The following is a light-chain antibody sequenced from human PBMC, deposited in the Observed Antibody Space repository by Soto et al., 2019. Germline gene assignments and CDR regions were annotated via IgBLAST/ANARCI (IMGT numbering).Light chain of an antibody. Sequence: ESVLMQSPGTLSLSPGERATLFCRASQSVGSGCLGWYQQQPGQALGLLIYGASSRATGNPNRYSGSGSGTDFTLTISSMEHVDFAVYYCQHHGTSPPSWTFGQGTKVEIK. V-gene: IGKV3-20*01. J-gene: IGKJ1*01. CDR1: QSVGSGC. CDR2: GAS. CDR3: QHHGTSPPSWT.